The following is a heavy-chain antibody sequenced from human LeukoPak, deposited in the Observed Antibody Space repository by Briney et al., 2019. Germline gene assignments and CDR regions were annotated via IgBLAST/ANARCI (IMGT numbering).Heavy chain of an antibody. Sequence: GGSLRLSCEASQFTFSRFAMSWIRQAPGTGPEWVSTLSGSGTATYYADSVKGRFTTSRDNSKDTLYLQMGNLRADDTAVYYCAKHLGSHSFLFYYMDVWGTGTSVIVSS. D-gene: IGHD2-21*01. CDR3: AKHLGSHSFLFYYMDV. CDR2: LSGSGTAT. V-gene: IGHV3-23*01. J-gene: IGHJ6*03. CDR1: QFTFSRFA.